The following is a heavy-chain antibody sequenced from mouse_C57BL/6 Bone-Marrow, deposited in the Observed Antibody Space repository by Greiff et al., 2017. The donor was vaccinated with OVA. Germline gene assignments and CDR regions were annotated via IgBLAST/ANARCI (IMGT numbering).Heavy chain of an antibody. D-gene: IGHD2-3*01. CDR1: GYTFTSYW. V-gene: IGHV1-55*01. J-gene: IGHJ3*01. CDR3: ASYGYYLAWVAY. CDR2: IYPGSGST. Sequence: VQLQQPGAELVKPGASVKMSCKASGYTFTSYWITWVKQRPGQGLEWIGDIYPGSGSTNYNEKFKSKATLTVDTSSSTAYMQLSSLTSEDSAVYYCASYGYYLAWVAYWGQGTLVTVSA.